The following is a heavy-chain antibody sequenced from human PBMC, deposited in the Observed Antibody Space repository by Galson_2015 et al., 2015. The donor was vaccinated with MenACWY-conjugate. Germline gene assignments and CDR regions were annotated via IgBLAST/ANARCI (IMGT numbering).Heavy chain of an antibody. CDR1: GASITSNDYY. Sequence: SETLSLTCTASGASITSNDYYGGWIRQPPGKGLEWLGTVFYNGTTYYNPSLKSRVTISVDTSKNQIFLNLNSATAADTAVYYCARTSPGGMFFYRGMDVWGQGATVTVSS. V-gene: IGHV4-39*07. D-gene: IGHD3-16*02. CDR3: ARTSPGGMFFYRGMDV. CDR2: VFYNGTT. J-gene: IGHJ6*02.